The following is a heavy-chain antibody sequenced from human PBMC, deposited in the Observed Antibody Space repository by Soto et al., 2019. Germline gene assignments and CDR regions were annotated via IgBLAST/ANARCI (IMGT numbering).Heavy chain of an antibody. J-gene: IGHJ4*02. V-gene: IGHV3-23*01. D-gene: IGHD6-13*01. CDR2: ISGSGGST. CDR1: GFTFSSYA. CDR3: AKGYSSSWYSGLHY. Sequence: EVQLLESGGGLVQPGGSLRLSCAASGFTFSSYAMSWVRQAPGKGLEWVSAISGSGGSTYYADSVKGRFTISRDNSKNTLYLQMNSLRADDTAVYYCAKGYSSSWYSGLHYWGQGTLVTVSS.